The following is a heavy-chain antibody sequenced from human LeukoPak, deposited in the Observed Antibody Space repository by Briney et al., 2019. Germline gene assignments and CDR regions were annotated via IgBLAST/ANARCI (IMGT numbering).Heavy chain of an antibody. CDR3: ARVGAPDAFDI. CDR2: INPNSGGT. V-gene: IGHV1-2*02. J-gene: IGHJ3*02. CDR1: GYTFTSYG. D-gene: IGHD1-26*01. Sequence: ASVKVSCKASGYTFTSYGISWVRQAPGQGLEWMGWINPNSGGTNYAQKFQGRVTMTRDTSISTAYMELSRLRSDDTAVYYCARVGAPDAFDIWGQGTMVTVSS.